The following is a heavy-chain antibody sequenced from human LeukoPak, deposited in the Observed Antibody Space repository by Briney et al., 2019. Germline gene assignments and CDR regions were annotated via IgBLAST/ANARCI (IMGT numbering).Heavy chain of an antibody. D-gene: IGHD3-10*01. CDR3: ARDLFSLGDTADNWFDP. CDR1: GFTFSGSA. V-gene: IGHV3-73*01. Sequence: GGSLRLSCAASGFTFSGSAMHWVRQASGKGLEWVGRTRSRANSYATAYAASVKGRFTISRDDSKNTTYLQMNSLRADDTALYYCARDLFSLGDTADNWFDPWGQGTLVTVSS. J-gene: IGHJ5*02. CDR2: TRSRANSYAT.